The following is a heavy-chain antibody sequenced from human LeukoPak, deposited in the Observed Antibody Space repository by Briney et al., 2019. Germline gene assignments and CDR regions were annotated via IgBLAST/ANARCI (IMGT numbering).Heavy chain of an antibody. V-gene: IGHV1-18*04. CDR3: ARTTRAAHYYYYMDV. J-gene: IGHJ6*03. CDR2: IRAFNGDT. D-gene: IGHD1-14*01. Sequence: ASVKVSCKASGYTFTGYYMHWVRQAPGQGLEWMGWIRAFNGDTNYAQKFQGRVTMTTDASTSTVYMELSSLRSEDTAVYYCARTTRAAHYYYYMDVWGKGTTVTVSS. CDR1: GYTFTGYY.